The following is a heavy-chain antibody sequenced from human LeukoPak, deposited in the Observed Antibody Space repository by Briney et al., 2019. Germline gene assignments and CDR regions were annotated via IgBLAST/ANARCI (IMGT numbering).Heavy chain of an antibody. J-gene: IGHJ4*02. CDR1: GGTFSSYA. CDR2: IIPILGIA. CDR3: ARGYDSSGYYNP. D-gene: IGHD3-22*01. Sequence: GASEKVSCKASGGTFSSYAISWVRQAPGQGLEWMGRIIPILGIANYAQKFQGRVTITADKSTSTAYMELSSLRSEDTAVYYCARGYDSSGYYNPWGQGTLVTVSS. V-gene: IGHV1-69*04.